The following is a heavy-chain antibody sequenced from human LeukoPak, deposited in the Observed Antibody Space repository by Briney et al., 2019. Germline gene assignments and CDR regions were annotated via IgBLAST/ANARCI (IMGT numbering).Heavy chain of an antibody. CDR3: ASGIPYDSSGYYTLKLDY. J-gene: IGHJ4*02. Sequence: VASVKVSCKASGYTFTSYYTHWVRQAPGQGLEWMGIINPSGGSTSYAQKFQGRVTMTRDTSTSTVYMELSSLRSEDTAVYYCASGIPYDSSGYYTLKLDYWGQGTLVTVSS. CDR1: GYTFTSYY. CDR2: INPSGGST. D-gene: IGHD3-22*01. V-gene: IGHV1-46*01.